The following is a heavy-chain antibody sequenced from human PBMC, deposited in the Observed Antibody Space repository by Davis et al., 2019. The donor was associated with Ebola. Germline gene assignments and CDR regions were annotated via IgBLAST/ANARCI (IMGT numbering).Heavy chain of an antibody. CDR3: ARDSLVVVPAATHYYYYGMDV. D-gene: IGHD2-2*01. V-gene: IGHV3-48*03. J-gene: IGHJ6*02. CDR1: GFTFSSYE. CDR2: ISSSGSTI. Sequence: GESLKISCAASGFTFSSYEMNWVRQAPGKGLEWVSYISSSGSTIYYADSVKGRFTISRDNAKNSLYLQMNSLRAEDTAVYYCARDSLVVVPAATHYYYYGMDVWGQGTTVTVSS.